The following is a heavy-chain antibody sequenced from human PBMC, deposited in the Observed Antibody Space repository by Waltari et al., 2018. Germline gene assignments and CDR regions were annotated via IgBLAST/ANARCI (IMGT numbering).Heavy chain of an antibody. CDR3: VRDLGRWDTAMVFFDY. CDR1: GYTFTSFG. D-gene: IGHD5-18*01. Sequence: QVQLVQSGAEVKKPGASVKVSCQASGYTFTSFGISWFRQAPGQGLGWMGWASAYNGNTNYAQNLQGRVTMTTDTSTSTAYMELRSLRSDDTAVYYCVRDLGRWDTAMVFFDYWGQGTLVTVSS. J-gene: IGHJ4*02. CDR2: ASAYNGNT. V-gene: IGHV1-18*04.